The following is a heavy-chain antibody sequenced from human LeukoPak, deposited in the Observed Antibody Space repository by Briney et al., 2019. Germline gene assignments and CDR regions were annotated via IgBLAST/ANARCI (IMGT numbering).Heavy chain of an antibody. CDR3: ARHGGSGRYYYYYGMDV. Sequence: SETLSLTCTVSGGSISSSSYYWGWIRQPPGKGLEWIGSIYYSGSTYYNPSLKSRVTISVDTSKNQFSLKLSSVTAADTAVYYCARHGGSGRYYYYYGMDVWGQGTTVTVSS. J-gene: IGHJ6*02. V-gene: IGHV4-39*01. CDR2: IYYSGST. CDR1: GGSISSSSYY. D-gene: IGHD6-19*01.